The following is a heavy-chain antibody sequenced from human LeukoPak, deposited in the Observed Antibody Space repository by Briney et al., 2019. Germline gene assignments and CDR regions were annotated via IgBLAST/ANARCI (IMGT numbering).Heavy chain of an antibody. J-gene: IGHJ4*02. Sequence: ASVKVSCKASGYTFTSYYIHWVRQAPGQGLEWMGMINPSGGSTSYAQKFQGRVTMTRDTFTSTVYMELSSLRSEDTAVYCCATTLVGAAIFDYWGQGTLVTVSS. CDR3: ATTLVGAAIFDY. D-gene: IGHD1-26*01. V-gene: IGHV1-46*01. CDR2: INPSGGST. CDR1: GYTFTSYY.